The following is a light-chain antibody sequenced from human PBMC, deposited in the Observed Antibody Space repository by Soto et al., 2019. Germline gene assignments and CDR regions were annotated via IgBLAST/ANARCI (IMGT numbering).Light chain of an antibody. V-gene: IGLV2-14*01. CDR2: DVS. Sequence: QSVVPQPASGSGAPGQSRTISCTGTSSDVGGYNYVSWYHQHPGKAPKLMIYDVSNRPSGVSNRFSGSKSGNTASLTISGLQAEDEADYYCSSYTSSSTLVVFGGGTKLTVL. J-gene: IGLJ2*01. CDR3: SSYTSSSTLVV. CDR1: SSDVGGYNY.